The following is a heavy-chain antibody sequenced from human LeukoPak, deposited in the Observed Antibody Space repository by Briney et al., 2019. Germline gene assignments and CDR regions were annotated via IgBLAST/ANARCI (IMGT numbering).Heavy chain of an antibody. CDR2: ISGSGGST. CDR3: AKRADYGGTSWDDY. CDR1: GFTFSSYA. Sequence: PGGSLRLSCAASGFTFSSYAMSWVRQAPGKGVEGVSAISGSGGSTYYADSVKGRFTISRDNSKNTLYLQMNSLRAEDTAVFYCAKRADYGGTSWDDYWGQGTLVTVSS. V-gene: IGHV3-23*01. J-gene: IGHJ4*02. D-gene: IGHD4/OR15-4a*01.